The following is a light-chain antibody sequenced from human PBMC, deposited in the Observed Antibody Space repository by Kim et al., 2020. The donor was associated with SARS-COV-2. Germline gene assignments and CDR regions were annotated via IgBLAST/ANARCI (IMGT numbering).Light chain of an antibody. CDR2: DNY. Sequence: GQKVTISCSGSNSNIGNNYVSWYQKLPGTAPRLLIFDNYQRPSGIPDRFSGSKSGTSATLGIAGLQTGDEAHYFCETWDNSLNAIIFGGGTQLTVL. CDR1: NSNIGNNY. J-gene: IGLJ2*01. CDR3: ETWDNSLNAII. V-gene: IGLV1-51*01.